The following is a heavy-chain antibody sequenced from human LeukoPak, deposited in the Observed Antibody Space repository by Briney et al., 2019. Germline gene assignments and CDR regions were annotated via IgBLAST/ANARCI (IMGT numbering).Heavy chain of an antibody. V-gene: IGHV3-7*01. Sequence: DPGGSLRLSCAASGFSFSDYWMTWVRQAPGKGLEWVAHIKQDGSEKYYVDSIKGRFTISRDNAKNLVYLQMNSLRAEDTAVYYCARGWNYAFRFDYWGQGNLATVSS. J-gene: IGHJ4*02. CDR1: GFSFSDYW. CDR2: IKQDGSEK. CDR3: ARGWNYAFRFDY. D-gene: IGHD1-7*01.